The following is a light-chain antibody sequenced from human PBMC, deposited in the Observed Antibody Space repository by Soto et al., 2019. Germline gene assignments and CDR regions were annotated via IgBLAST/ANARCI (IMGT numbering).Light chain of an antibody. CDR1: QSISSTY. J-gene: IGKJ1*01. Sequence: EIVLTQSPGTLSLSPGERATLSCRASQSISSTYLAWYRQKPGQAPRLLIYAASSRATVIPDRFSGSGSGTDFTLTISRLEPEDFAVYYCQQYNASSWTFGQGTRVEIK. CDR2: AAS. V-gene: IGKV3-20*01. CDR3: QQYNASSWT.